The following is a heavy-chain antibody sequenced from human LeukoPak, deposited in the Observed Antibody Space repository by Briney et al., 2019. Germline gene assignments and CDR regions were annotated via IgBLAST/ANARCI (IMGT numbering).Heavy chain of an antibody. CDR2: ASYSGNT. CDR1: GGSISSTNYY. Sequence: PSETLSLTCTVSGGSISSTNYYWGWIRQPPGKGLEWIGSASYSGNTYYNPSLKSRVTILVDTSKNQFSLKMTSVTAADTAVYYCARDYGRATFDYWGQGTLVTVSS. CDR3: ARDYGRATFDY. V-gene: IGHV4-39*07. D-gene: IGHD5-24*01. J-gene: IGHJ4*02.